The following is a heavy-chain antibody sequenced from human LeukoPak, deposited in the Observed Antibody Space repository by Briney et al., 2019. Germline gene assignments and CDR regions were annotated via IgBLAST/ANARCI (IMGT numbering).Heavy chain of an antibody. Sequence: PSETLSLTCAVYGGSFSGYYWSWIRQPPGKGLEWIGEINHSGSTNYNPSLKSRVTISVDTSKNQFSLKLSSVTAADTAVYYCARDPGYSYGRELDYWGQGTLVTVSS. J-gene: IGHJ4*02. CDR3: ARDPGYSYGRELDY. V-gene: IGHV4-34*01. D-gene: IGHD5-18*01. CDR1: GGSFSGYY. CDR2: INHSGST.